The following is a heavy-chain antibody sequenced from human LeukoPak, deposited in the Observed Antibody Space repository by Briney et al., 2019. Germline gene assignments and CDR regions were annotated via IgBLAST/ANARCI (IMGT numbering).Heavy chain of an antibody. CDR1: CESLNSYY. CDR3: ARGAWATRLAS. CDR2: IYESGTT. D-gene: IGHD2-15*01. V-gene: IGHV4-34*01. J-gene: IGHJ4*02. Sequence: SETLSLTCAVYCESLNSYYWSWVRQPPGEGLEWIGEIYESGTTKYNPSLKSRVAISMVPSKQQFSLRLRSVTAADTAVYYCARGAWATRLASWGLGTPVIVSS.